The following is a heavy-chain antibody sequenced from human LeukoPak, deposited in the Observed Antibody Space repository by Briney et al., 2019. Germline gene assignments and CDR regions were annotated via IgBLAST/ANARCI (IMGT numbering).Heavy chain of an antibody. J-gene: IGHJ6*02. CDR2: SRAKGDSYST. V-gene: IGHV3-72*01. CDR1: GFSFSTYY. CDR3: AREYFYGMDV. Sequence: TGGSLRLSCAASGFSFSTYYMDWVRQAPGKGLEWVGLSRAKGDSYSTEYAASVRGRFSISRDESQNSMFLHMNSLKTEDTAVYFCAREYFYGMDVWGQGTTVTVSS.